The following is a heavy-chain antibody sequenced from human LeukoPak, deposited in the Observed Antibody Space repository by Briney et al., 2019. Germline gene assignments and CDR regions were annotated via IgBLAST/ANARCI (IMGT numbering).Heavy chain of an antibody. CDR3: ARVRDYYDSSGYKERLVDY. Sequence: PSETLSLTCTVSGGSISSGDYYWSWIRQPPGKGLEWIGYIYYSGSTYYNPSLKSRVTISVDTSKNQFSLKLSSVTAADTAVYYCARVRDYYDSSGYKERLVDYWGQRTLVTVSS. CDR1: GGSISSGDYY. J-gene: IGHJ4*02. CDR2: IYYSGST. D-gene: IGHD3-22*01. V-gene: IGHV4-30-4*08.